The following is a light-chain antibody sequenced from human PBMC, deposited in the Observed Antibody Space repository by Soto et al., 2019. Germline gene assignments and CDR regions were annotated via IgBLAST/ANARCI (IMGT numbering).Light chain of an antibody. CDR1: QSISSW. V-gene: IGKV1-5*03. CDR3: QQYNSYSWT. J-gene: IGKJ1*01. Sequence: DIQMNQSPSTLSESVGDRVTITCRASQSISSWLAWYQQKPGKAPKLLIYKASSLESGVPSRFSGSGSGTELTLTISSLQPDDFATYYSQQYNSYSWTFGQGTKVEIK. CDR2: KAS.